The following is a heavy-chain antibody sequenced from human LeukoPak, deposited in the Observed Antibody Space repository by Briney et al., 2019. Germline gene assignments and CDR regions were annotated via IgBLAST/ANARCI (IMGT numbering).Heavy chain of an antibody. J-gene: IGHJ6*03. CDR3: AKVQQLAYYYYYMDV. CDR2: IRYDGSNK. Sequence: GGSLRLSCAASGFTFSSYGMHWVRQAPGKGLEWVAFIRYDGSNKYYADSVKGRFTISRDNSKNTLYLQMNSLRAEDTAVYYCAKVQQLAYYYYYMDVWGKGTTVTISS. D-gene: IGHD6-13*01. CDR1: GFTFSSYG. V-gene: IGHV3-30*02.